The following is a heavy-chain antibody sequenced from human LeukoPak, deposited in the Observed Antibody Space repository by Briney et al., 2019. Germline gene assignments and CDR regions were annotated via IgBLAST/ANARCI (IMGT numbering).Heavy chain of an antibody. J-gene: IGHJ4*02. CDR1: GFTFSSHN. Sequence: GGSLRLSCAASGFTFSSHNMNWVRQAPGKGMEWVSYISSGSTAIYYSDSVKGRFTISRDNAKSSLYLQMNSLRDEDTAVYFCARFLDYWGQGTLVTVSS. CDR3: ARFLDY. CDR2: ISSGSTAI. V-gene: IGHV3-48*02.